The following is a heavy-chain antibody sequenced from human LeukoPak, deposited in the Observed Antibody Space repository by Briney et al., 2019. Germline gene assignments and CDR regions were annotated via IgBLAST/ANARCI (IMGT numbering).Heavy chain of an antibody. CDR3: AKDQTYDSSGYYQTPPGV. CDR1: GFTFSSYG. J-gene: IGHJ6*02. D-gene: IGHD3-22*01. V-gene: IGHV3-30*18. CDR2: ISYDGSNK. Sequence: AGGSLRLSCAASGFTFSSYGMHWVRQAPGKGLEWVAVISYDGSNKYYADSVKGRFTISRDNSKNTLYLQMNSLRAEDTAVYYCAKDQTYDSSGYYQTPPGVWGQGTTVTVSS.